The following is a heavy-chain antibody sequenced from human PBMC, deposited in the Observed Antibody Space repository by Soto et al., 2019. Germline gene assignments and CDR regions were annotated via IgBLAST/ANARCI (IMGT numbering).Heavy chain of an antibody. D-gene: IGHD2-21*02. Sequence: PGGSLRLSCTGSGFTLSSFAIQWVRQAPGKGLECVAAISDDGTNKYTADSVKGRFTISRDNSRNTVYLQVNSLRIEDTAVYYWARRLTTTVTAMGYWGQGTPVTVSS. CDR3: ARRLTTTVTAMGY. CDR2: ISDDGTNK. CDR1: GFTLSSFA. J-gene: IGHJ4*02. V-gene: IGHV3-30*04.